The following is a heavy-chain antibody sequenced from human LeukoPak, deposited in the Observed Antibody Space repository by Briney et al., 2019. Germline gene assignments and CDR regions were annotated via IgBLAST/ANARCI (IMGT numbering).Heavy chain of an antibody. CDR3: ARSEQFPYYMDV. J-gene: IGHJ6*03. Sequence: ASVKVSCKASAYTFTGYYMHGGRQAPGRGREWRGGIYTNSGGPTYAQKFQGRVTMTRHTSISTAYMELSRLRPDDTAVYYCARSEQFPYYMDVWGKGTTVTVSS. D-gene: IGHD6-19*01. V-gene: IGHV1-2*02. CDR2: IYTNSGGP. CDR1: AYTFTGYY.